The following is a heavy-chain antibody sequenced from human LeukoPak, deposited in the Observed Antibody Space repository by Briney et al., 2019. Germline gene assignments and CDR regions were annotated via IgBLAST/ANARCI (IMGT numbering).Heavy chain of an antibody. Sequence: GGSLRLSCTASGFTFSSYGMNWVRQAPGKGLEWVSGITGRGEHMFYAGPVKGRFTISRDNSKNTLYLQMNSLRAEDTAVYYCAKDRRLAAFDYGGQGTLVTVSS. V-gene: IGHV3-23*01. J-gene: IGHJ4*02. D-gene: IGHD6-25*01. CDR1: GFTFSSYG. CDR2: ITGRGEHM. CDR3: AKDRRLAAFDY.